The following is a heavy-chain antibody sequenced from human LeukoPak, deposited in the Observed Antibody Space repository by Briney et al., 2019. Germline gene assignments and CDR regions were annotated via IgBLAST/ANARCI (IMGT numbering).Heavy chain of an antibody. CDR2: IKEDGSEK. Sequence: GGSLRLSCAASGFTFSSYTMNWVRQAPDKGLEWVANIKEDGSEKYYADSVKGRFTVSRDNAKNSLYVQMNSLRADDTAVYYCARVIDNWFDPWGQGTLVTVSS. J-gene: IGHJ5*02. CDR3: ARVIDNWFDP. CDR1: GFTFSSYT. V-gene: IGHV3-7*05.